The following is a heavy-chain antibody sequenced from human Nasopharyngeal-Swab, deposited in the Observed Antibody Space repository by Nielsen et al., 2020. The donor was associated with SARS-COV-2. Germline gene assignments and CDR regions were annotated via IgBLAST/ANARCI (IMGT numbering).Heavy chain of an antibody. CDR3: EGAGGH. J-gene: IGHJ4*02. Sequence: SETLSLTCTVSGGSMNGHWWSWIRRAPGKGLEWIAYINYRGSTDYNPSLKSRVTILLDMSRNQFSLELTSVTAADTAVYYCEGAGGHWGQGTLVTVSS. CDR1: GGSMNGHW. V-gene: IGHV4-59*03. D-gene: IGHD3-10*01. CDR2: INYRGST.